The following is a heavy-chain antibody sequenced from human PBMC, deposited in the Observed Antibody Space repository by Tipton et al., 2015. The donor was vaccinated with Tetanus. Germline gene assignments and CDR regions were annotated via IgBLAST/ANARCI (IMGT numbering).Heavy chain of an antibody. J-gene: IGHJ5*02. CDR3: ARDQGGGRVVRLNWFDP. CDR2: VFHSGRP. Sequence: TLSLTCSVSGGSIDNNNYHWGWLRQRPGEGLEWIGTVFHSGRPTLNPSLKSRVSMSVDTSKNQFFLNLTSVTAADTAVYYCARDQGGGRVVRLNWFDPWGQGTLVTVSS. CDR1: GGSIDNNNYH. D-gene: IGHD6-6*01. V-gene: IGHV4-31*03.